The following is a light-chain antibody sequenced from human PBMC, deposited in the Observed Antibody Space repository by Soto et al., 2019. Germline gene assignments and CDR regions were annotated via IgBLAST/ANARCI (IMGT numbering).Light chain of an antibody. J-gene: IGLJ2*01. Sequence: QSVLTQPRSVSGAPGQSVTISCTGTSSDVGGYNYVSWYQQHPGKAPQLMIFDVSKRPSGVPDRFSGSKSGNTASLTISGLQAGDEADYHCCSYAGSYTLIFGGGTQLTVL. CDR1: SSDVGGYNY. CDR2: DVS. CDR3: CSYAGSYTLI. V-gene: IGLV2-11*01.